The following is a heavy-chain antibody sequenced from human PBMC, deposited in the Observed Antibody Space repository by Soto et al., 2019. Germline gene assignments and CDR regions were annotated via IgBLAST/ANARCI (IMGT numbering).Heavy chain of an antibody. J-gene: IGHJ4*02. D-gene: IGHD2-2*02. CDR3: SRVQTLYGLKFDD. CDR2: ISSSSSYI. Sequence: GGSLGLSCAASGFTFSSYSMNWVRQAPGKGLEWVSSISSSSSYIYYADSVKGRFTISRDNAKNSLYLQMNSLRAEDTAVYYCSRVQTLYGLKFDDWGQRSPVTVS. CDR1: GFTFSSYS. V-gene: IGHV3-21*01.